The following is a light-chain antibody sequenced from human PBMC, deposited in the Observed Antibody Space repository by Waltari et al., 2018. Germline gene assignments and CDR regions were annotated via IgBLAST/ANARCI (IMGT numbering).Light chain of an antibody. V-gene: IGKV2-40*01. Sequence: DIVMTQTPLSLPITPGEPASISCRSSQSLLHSYGNTYLHWYLQKPGQSPQLLIYGGSNRASGVPDRFSGSVSGTDFTLKISKVEAEDVGVYYCVQAIAFPWTFGQGTKVEIK. CDR1: QSLLHSYGNTY. CDR2: GGS. CDR3: VQAIAFPWT. J-gene: IGKJ1*01.